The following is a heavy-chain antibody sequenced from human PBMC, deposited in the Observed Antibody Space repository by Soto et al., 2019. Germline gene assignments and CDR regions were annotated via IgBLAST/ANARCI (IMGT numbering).Heavy chain of an antibody. D-gene: IGHD2-15*01. J-gene: IGHJ5*02. Sequence: SETLSLTCTVSGGSISGYYWSWVRQPPGKGLEWIGYIYHSGSTYYNPSLKSRVTISVDRSKNQFSLKLSSVTAADTAVYYCARVTGEHCSGGSCYRWFDPWGQGTLVTVSS. CDR3: ARVTGEHCSGGSCYRWFDP. CDR1: GGSISGYY. CDR2: IYHSGST. V-gene: IGHV4-59*12.